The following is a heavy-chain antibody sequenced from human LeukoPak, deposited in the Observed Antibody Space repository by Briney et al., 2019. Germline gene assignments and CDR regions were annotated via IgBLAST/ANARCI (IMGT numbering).Heavy chain of an antibody. V-gene: IGHV1-24*01. CDR3: ATDRGSGWLRSFDY. CDR2: FDPEDGET. CDR1: GYTLTELS. J-gene: IGHJ4*02. D-gene: IGHD6-19*01. Sequence: ASVKVSCKVSGYTLTELSMHRVRQAPGKGLEWMGGFDPEDGETIYAQKFQGRVTMTEDTSTDTAYMELSSLRSEGTAVYYCATDRGSGWLRSFDYWGQGTLVTVSS.